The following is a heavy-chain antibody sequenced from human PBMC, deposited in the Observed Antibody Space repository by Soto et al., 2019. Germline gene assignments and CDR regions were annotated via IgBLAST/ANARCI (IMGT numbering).Heavy chain of an antibody. V-gene: IGHV1-69*01. CDR3: ARVGLPEASSNWFDP. J-gene: IGHJ5*02. Sequence: QVQLVQSGAEVKKPGSSVKVSCKASGGTFSSYAISWVRQAPGQGLEWMGGIIPIFGTANYAQKLQGRFTITADESTSTAYMELSSLRSEDTAVYYCARVGLPEASSNWFDPWGQGTLVTVSS. CDR1: GGTFSSYA. D-gene: IGHD2-21*01. CDR2: IIPIFGTA.